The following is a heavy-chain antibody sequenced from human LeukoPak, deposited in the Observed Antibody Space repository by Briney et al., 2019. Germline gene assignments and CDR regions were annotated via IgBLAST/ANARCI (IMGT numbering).Heavy chain of an antibody. CDR2: ISGSGGST. Sequence: GGSLRLSCAASGFTFSSYAMSWVRQAPGKGLEWVSAISGSGGSTYYADPVKGRFTIFRDNSKNTLYLQMNSLRAEDTAVYYCAKWGYCSSTSCYPLDYWGQGTLVTVSS. J-gene: IGHJ4*02. CDR1: GFTFSSYA. D-gene: IGHD2-2*01. V-gene: IGHV3-23*01. CDR3: AKWGYCSSTSCYPLDY.